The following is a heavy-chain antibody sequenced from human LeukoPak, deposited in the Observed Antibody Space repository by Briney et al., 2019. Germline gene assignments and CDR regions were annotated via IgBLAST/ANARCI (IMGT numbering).Heavy chain of an antibody. J-gene: IGHJ3*02. Sequence: PSETLSLTCAVYGGSFSGYYWSWIRQPPGKGLEWIGEINHSGSTNYNPSLKSRVTISVDTSKNHFSLKLSSVTAADTAVYYCARVPVKIAVSTGVRAFDIWGQGTMVTVSS. CDR2: INHSGST. V-gene: IGHV4-34*01. CDR1: GGSFSGYY. D-gene: IGHD2-15*01. CDR3: ARVPVKIAVSTGVRAFDI.